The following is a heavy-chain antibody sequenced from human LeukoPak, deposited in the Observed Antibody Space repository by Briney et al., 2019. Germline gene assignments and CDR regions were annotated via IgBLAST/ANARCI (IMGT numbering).Heavy chain of an antibody. V-gene: IGHV3-30*02. CDR2: IRHDESNK. Sequence: GGSLRLACVASGFTFSSYGMHWVRQAPGKGLEWVAFIRHDESNKFYADSVKGRFTISRDSSKNTLYLQMSSLRAEDTALYYCAKQMVERQQDYYMDVWGKGTSVTVSS. CDR3: AKQMVERQQDYYMDV. D-gene: IGHD2-15*01. CDR1: GFTFSSYG. J-gene: IGHJ6*03.